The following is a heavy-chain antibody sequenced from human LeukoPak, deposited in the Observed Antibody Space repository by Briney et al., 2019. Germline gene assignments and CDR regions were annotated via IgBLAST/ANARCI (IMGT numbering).Heavy chain of an antibody. CDR1: GFTFSSYG. Sequence: PGGSLRLSCAASGFTFSSYGMHWVRQAPGKGLEWVAFIRYDGSNKYYADSVKGRFTISRDNAKNSLYLQMNSLRAEDTAVYYCARDDSSGYYYPHYWGQGTLVTVSS. CDR2: IRYDGSNK. D-gene: IGHD3-22*01. J-gene: IGHJ4*02. V-gene: IGHV3-30*02. CDR3: ARDDSSGYYYPHY.